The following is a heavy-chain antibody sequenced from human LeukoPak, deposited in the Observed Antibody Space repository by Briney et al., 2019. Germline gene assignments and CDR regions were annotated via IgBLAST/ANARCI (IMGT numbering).Heavy chain of an antibody. V-gene: IGHV4-34*01. D-gene: IGHD6-19*01. CDR1: GGSFSGYC. CDR2: INHSGST. Sequence: SETLSLTCAVYGGSFSGYCWSWIRQPPGKGLEWIGEINHSGSTNYNPSLKSRVTISVDTSKNQFSLKLSSVTAADTAVYYCARMAPRSGWYHWDAFDIWGQGTMVTVSS. J-gene: IGHJ3*02. CDR3: ARMAPRSGWYHWDAFDI.